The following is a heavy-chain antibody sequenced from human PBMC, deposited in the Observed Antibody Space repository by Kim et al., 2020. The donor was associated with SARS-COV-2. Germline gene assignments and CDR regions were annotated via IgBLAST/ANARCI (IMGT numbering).Heavy chain of an antibody. Sequence: ASVKVSCKTSGYTFTSYGISWVRQAPGQGLEWMGWISAYNGNTNYAQKLQGRVTMTTDTSTSTAYMELRSLRSDDTAVYYCARDTWRYCSGGSCYSPGYWGQGTLVTVSS. J-gene: IGHJ4*02. CDR3: ARDTWRYCSGGSCYSPGY. CDR2: ISAYNGNT. D-gene: IGHD2-15*01. V-gene: IGHV1-18*01. CDR1: GYTFTSYG.